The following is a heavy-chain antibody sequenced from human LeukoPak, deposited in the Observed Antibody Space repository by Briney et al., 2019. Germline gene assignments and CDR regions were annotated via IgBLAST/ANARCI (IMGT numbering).Heavy chain of an antibody. J-gene: IGHJ5*01. D-gene: IGHD1-1*01. V-gene: IGHV4-4*09. Sequence: SETLSLTCSVSGDSLTSDSWSWVRQFPGGGLEWIGYIFTSGRSNYNPSLRSPVTISRDTSMNQFSLSLNSVTAADTAVYFCARRMRDPWRIASWGQGSLVTVSS. CDR2: IFTSGRS. CDR1: GDSLTSDS. CDR3: ARRMRDPWRIAS.